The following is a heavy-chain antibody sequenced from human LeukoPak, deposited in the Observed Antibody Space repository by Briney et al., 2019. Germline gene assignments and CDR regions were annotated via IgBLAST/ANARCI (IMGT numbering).Heavy chain of an antibody. Sequence: SETLSLTCTVSGGSISSGDYYWSWIRQPPGKGLEWIGYIYNSGSTYYNPSLKSRVTISVDTSKNQFSLQLSSVTAADTAVYYCASRGTLAAAGGYYYYYYMDVWGKGTTVTVSS. CDR3: ASRGTLAAAGGYYYYYYMDV. V-gene: IGHV4-30-4*08. J-gene: IGHJ6*03. CDR2: IYNSGST. D-gene: IGHD6-13*01. CDR1: GGSISSGDYY.